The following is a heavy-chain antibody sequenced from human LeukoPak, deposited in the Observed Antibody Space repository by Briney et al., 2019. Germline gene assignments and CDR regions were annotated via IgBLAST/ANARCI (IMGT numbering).Heavy chain of an antibody. Sequence: GGSLRLSCAASGFTFSSYSMNWVRQAPGKGLEWVSSISSSSSYIYYADSVKGRFTISRDNAKNSLYLQMNSLRAEDTAVYYCAREGYVDIVATIGPWGQGTLVTVSS. CDR1: GFTFSSYS. V-gene: IGHV3-21*01. J-gene: IGHJ4*02. CDR2: ISSSSSYI. CDR3: AREGYVDIVATIGP. D-gene: IGHD5-12*01.